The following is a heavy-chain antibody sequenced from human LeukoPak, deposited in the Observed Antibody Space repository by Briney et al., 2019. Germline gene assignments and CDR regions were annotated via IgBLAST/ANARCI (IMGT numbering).Heavy chain of an antibody. Sequence: GGSLRLSCAASGFTFSSYSMNWVRQAPGKGLEWVSSISGSGSYIHYADSLKGRFTISRDNAKNSLYLQMNSLRAEDTAVYYCARWQQLVPGRLDYFDYWGQGTLVTVSS. CDR3: ARWQQLVPGRLDYFDY. V-gene: IGHV3-21*01. J-gene: IGHJ4*02. D-gene: IGHD6-13*01. CDR2: ISGSGSYI. CDR1: GFTFSSYS.